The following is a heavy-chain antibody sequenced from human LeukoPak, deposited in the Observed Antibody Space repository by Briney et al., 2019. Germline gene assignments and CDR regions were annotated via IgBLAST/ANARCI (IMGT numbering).Heavy chain of an antibody. V-gene: IGHV4-34*01. D-gene: IGHD2-2*01. CDR3: VRYRSTSRGGHYYYYMDV. CDR2: INHSGST. Sequence: PSETLSLTCAVYGGSFSGYYWSWIRQPPGKGLEWIGEINHSGSTNYNPSLKSRVTISVDTSKNQFSLKLSSVTAADTAVYYCVRYRSTSRGGHYYYYMDVWGKGTTVTVSS. CDR1: GGSFSGYY. J-gene: IGHJ6*03.